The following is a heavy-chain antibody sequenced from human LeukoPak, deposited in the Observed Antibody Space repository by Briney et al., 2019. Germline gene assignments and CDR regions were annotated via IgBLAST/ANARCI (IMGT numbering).Heavy chain of an antibody. Sequence: GGSLRLSCEASGFTFSAYAMSWVRQAPGKGLEWVSSVGSDNKPHYSESVRGRFAISRDSSKNTLYLQMNSLRAEDTAVYYCARDIGGIFDSWGQGTLVTVSS. CDR1: GFTFSAYA. V-gene: IGHV3-23*01. J-gene: IGHJ4*02. CDR3: ARDIGGIFDS. D-gene: IGHD1-26*01. CDR2: VGSDNKP.